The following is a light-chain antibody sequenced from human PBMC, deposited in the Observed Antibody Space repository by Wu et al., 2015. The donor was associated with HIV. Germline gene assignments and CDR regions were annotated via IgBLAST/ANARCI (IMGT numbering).Light chain of an antibody. CDR2: GAS. V-gene: IGKV3-15*01. Sequence: EIVMTQSPATLSVSPGERATLSCRASQSVSNNLAWYQQIPGQPPRPLIYGASTRATGVPARFSGSGSGTEFTLTISSLQSEDFAIHFCQQYNNWPPTFGPGTKVDIK. CDR1: QSVSNN. CDR3: QQYNNWPPT. J-gene: IGKJ3*01.